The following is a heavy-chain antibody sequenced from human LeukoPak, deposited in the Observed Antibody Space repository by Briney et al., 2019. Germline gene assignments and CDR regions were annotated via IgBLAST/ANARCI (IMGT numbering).Heavy chain of an antibody. CDR2: ITDTGEST. D-gene: IGHD6-13*01. V-gene: IGHV3-23*01. Sequence: GGSLRLSCTASGFTFSSYAMTWVRQAPGKGLEWVSVITDTGESTYYADSVKGRFTISRDNSKNTLYLQMNSPKDEDTAVYYCAKDESTWSYGGFDYWGQGTLVTVSS. J-gene: IGHJ4*02. CDR1: GFTFSSYA. CDR3: AKDESTWSYGGFDY.